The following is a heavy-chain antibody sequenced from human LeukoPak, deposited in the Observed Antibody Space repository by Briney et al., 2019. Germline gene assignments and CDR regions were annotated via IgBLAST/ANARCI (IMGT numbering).Heavy chain of an antibody. D-gene: IGHD5-24*01. CDR1: GGSISSYY. CDR3: ARVWMVATTYYYYGMDV. CDR2: IYYSGST. J-gene: IGHJ6*02. Sequence: PSEILSLTCTVSGGSISSYYWSWIRQPPGKGLEWIGFIYYSGSTNYNPSLKSRVTISVDTSKNQFSLKLSSVTAADTAVYYCARVWMVATTYYYYGMDVWGQGTTVTVSS. V-gene: IGHV4-59*01.